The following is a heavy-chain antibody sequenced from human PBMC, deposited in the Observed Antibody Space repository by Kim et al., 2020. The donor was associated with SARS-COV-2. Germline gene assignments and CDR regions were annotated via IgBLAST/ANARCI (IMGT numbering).Heavy chain of an antibody. Sequence: SYTDSVKGRFTISMDKSKNTLYLKMTSLRAEDTAVYYCARDTRDYYGMDVWGQGTTVTVSS. V-gene: IGHV3-30*07. CDR3: ARDTRDYYGMDV. J-gene: IGHJ6*02.